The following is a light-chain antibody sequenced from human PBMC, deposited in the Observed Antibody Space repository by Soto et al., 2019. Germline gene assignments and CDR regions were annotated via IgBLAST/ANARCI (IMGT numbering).Light chain of an antibody. CDR2: GAS. V-gene: IGKV3D-15*01. J-gene: IGKJ4*01. CDR1: QSVGDN. Sequence: IVMTQSKATLSVSPGERATLSCRASQSVGDNLAWYQRHPGQPPRLVVYGASRRATGIPDRFSGSGSGTDFTLTISRLEPEDCAVYYSQQFISFPLTFGGGTKADIK. CDR3: QQFISFPLT.